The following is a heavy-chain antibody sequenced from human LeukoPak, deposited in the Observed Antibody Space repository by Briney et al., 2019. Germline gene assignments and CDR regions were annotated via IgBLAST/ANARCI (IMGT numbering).Heavy chain of an antibody. V-gene: IGHV4-39*01. J-gene: IGHJ5*02. CDR3: ARPGSYNWFDP. CDR1: GGSISSSSYY. Sequence: SETLSLTCTVSGGSISSSSYYSCWIRQPPGKGLEWIGSIYYSGSTYYNPSLKSRVTISVDTSKNQFSLKLSSVTAADTAVYYCARPGSYNWFDPWGQGTLVTVSS. CDR2: IYYSGST. D-gene: IGHD3-10*01.